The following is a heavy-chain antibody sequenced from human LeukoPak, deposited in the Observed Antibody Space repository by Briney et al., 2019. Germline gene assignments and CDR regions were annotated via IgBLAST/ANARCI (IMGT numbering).Heavy chain of an antibody. V-gene: IGHV3-23*01. Sequence: GGSLRLSCAASGFAFSSYAMSSVRQAPGKGLEWVSAISGSGGSTYYADSVKGRFTISRDNSKNTLYLQMNSLRAEDTAVYYCAKGIRFLEWLLADYWGQGTLVTVSS. J-gene: IGHJ4*02. CDR2: ISGSGGST. CDR3: AKGIRFLEWLLADY. CDR1: GFAFSSYA. D-gene: IGHD3-3*01.